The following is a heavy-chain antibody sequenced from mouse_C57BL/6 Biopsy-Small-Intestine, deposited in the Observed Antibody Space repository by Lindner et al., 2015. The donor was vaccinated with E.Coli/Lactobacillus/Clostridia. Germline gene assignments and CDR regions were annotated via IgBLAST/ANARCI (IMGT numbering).Heavy chain of an antibody. D-gene: IGHD2-3*01. CDR2: INPSTGGT. V-gene: IGHV1-42*01. CDR3: TRMTYDGYYVGY. J-gene: IGHJ2*01. Sequence: VQLQESGPELVKFGASVKISCKASGYSFTGYYMHWVKQSPEKSLEWIGEINPSTGGTTYNQNFKAKATLTVDKSSSTAYMQLKSLTSEDSAVYYCTRMTYDGYYVGYWGQGTALTVSS. CDR1: GYSFTGYY.